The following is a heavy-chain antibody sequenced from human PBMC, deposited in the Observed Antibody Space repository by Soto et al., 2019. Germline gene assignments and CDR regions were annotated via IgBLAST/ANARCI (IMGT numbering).Heavy chain of an antibody. D-gene: IGHD5-12*01. CDR1: GYTFTSYA. Sequence: GASVKVSCKASGYTFTSYAMNWVRQAPGQRLEWMGWINAGNGNTKYSQKLQGRVTMTTDTSTSTAYMELRSLRSDDTAVYYCARGDIVATKTLDYWGQGTLVTVSS. V-gene: IGHV1-3*01. J-gene: IGHJ4*02. CDR3: ARGDIVATKTLDY. CDR2: INAGNGNT.